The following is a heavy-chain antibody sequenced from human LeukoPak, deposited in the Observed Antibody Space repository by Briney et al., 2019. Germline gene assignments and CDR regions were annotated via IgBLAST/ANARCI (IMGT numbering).Heavy chain of an antibody. CDR3: ARDQYYYGSAEGY. D-gene: IGHD3-10*01. CDR1: EYTFTSYA. V-gene: IGHV1-3*01. J-gene: IGHJ4*02. CDR2: INAGNGNT. Sequence: ASVRVSCKASEYTFTSYAMHWVRQAPGQRLEWMGWINAGNGNTKYSQKFQGRVTITRDTSASTAYMELSSLRSEDTAVYYCARDQYYYGSAEGYWGQGTLVTVSS.